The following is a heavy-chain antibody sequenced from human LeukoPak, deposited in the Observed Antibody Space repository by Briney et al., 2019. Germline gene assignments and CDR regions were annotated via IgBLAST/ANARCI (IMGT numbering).Heavy chain of an antibody. V-gene: IGHV3-30*18. D-gene: IGHD3-22*01. CDR2: ISYDGSNK. CDR3: AKGPLGYYDSSGYYPYYFDY. CDR1: GFTSSSYG. Sequence: GGSLRLSCAASGFTSSSYGMHWVRQAPGKGLEWVAVISYDGSNKYYADSVKGRFTISRDNSKNTLYLQMNSLRAEDTAVYYCAKGPLGYYDSSGYYPYYFDYWGQGTLVTVSS. J-gene: IGHJ4*02.